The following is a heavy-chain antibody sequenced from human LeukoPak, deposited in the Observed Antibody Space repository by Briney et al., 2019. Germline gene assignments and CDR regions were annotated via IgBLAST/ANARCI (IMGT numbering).Heavy chain of an antibody. D-gene: IGHD3-22*01. CDR2: IYPGDSDT. Sequence: GESLKISCKGSGYSFTSYWIGWVRQMPGKGLEWMGIIYPGDSDTRYSPSFQGQATISADKSISTAYLQWSSLKASDTAMYYCARADYYDSSGYYQPHAFDIWGQGTMVTVSS. CDR1: GYSFTSYW. J-gene: IGHJ3*02. V-gene: IGHV5-51*01. CDR3: ARADYYDSSGYYQPHAFDI.